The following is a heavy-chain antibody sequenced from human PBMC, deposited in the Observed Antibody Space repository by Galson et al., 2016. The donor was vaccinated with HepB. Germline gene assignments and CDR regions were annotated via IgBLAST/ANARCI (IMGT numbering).Heavy chain of an antibody. CDR3: ARETSYGELYFDY. V-gene: IGHV4-31*03. CDR1: GGSISSSGYY. CDR2: IYYSRT. J-gene: IGHJ4*02. Sequence: LSLTCTVSGGSISSSGYYWSWFRQHPGKGLEWIGYIYYSRTYYNPSLKSRVTVSVDTSKNQFSLKLTSVTAADTAVYYCARETSYGELYFDYWGQGTLVTVSP. D-gene: IGHD5-18*01.